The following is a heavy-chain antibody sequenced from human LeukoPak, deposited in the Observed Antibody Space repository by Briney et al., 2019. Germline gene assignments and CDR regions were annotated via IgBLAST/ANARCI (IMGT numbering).Heavy chain of an antibody. CDR1: GFTFSSYA. V-gene: IGHV3-30-3*01. J-gene: IGHJ6*02. CDR2: ISYDGSNK. D-gene: IGHD2-21*02. Sequence: GGSLRLSCAASGFTFSSYAMHWVRQAPGKGLEWVAVISYDGSNKYYADSVKGRFTISGDNSRNTLYLQMNSLRAEDTAVYYCAREPDNQYCGGDCYSGMDVWGQGTTVTVSS. CDR3: AREPDNQYCGGDCYSGMDV.